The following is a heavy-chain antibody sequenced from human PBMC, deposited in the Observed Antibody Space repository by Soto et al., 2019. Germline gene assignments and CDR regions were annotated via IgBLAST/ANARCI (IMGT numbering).Heavy chain of an antibody. CDR1: GYTFADYG. CDR3: ARCRTESSGCEY. CDR2: MSVYNENA. Sequence: QVELVQSGTEVKKPGASVKVSCKASGYTFADYGISWVLQAPRQGLEWMGWMSVYNENANYAQKFQDRVTMTTDISTSTAYMELMSLTSDDTAMYFCARCRTESSGCEYWGQGTLVIVPS. V-gene: IGHV1-18*01. D-gene: IGHD6-19*01. J-gene: IGHJ4*02.